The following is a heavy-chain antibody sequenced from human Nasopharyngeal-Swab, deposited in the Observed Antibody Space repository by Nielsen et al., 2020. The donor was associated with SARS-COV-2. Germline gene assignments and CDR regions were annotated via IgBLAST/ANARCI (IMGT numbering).Heavy chain of an antibody. CDR2: ISGSGSYI. CDR1: GFTFSYYS. J-gene: IGHJ4*02. CDR3: GRQLRLGELSLYNEFGY. D-gene: IGHD3-16*02. V-gene: IGHV3-21*01. Sequence: GESLKISCAASGFTFSYYSMSWVRQAPGKGLEWVSSISGSGSYIYYADSVKGRFTISRDNAKNSLYLQMNSLRVEDTAVYYCGRQLRLGELSLYNEFGYWGQGTLVTVSS.